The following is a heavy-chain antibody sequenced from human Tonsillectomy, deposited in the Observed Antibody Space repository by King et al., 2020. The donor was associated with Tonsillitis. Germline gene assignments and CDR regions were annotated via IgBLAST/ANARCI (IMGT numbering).Heavy chain of an antibody. J-gene: IGHJ4*02. Sequence: VQLVESGGGLVKPGGSLGLSCAASGFTFSNAWMNWVRQAPGKGLEWVGRIKSKTDGGTTDYAAPVKGRFTISRDDSKNTLYLQMNSLKTEDTAVYYCTTDWYYYDFSGYLGVDYWGQGTLVTVSS. CDR1: GFTFSNAW. D-gene: IGHD3-22*01. V-gene: IGHV3-15*01. CDR2: IKSKTDGGTT. CDR3: TTDWYYYDFSGYLGVDY.